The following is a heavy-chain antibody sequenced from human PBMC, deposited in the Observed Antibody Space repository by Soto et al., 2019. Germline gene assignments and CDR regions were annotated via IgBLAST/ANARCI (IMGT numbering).Heavy chain of an antibody. CDR1: GYTFTSYD. V-gene: IGHV1-8*01. Sequence: QVQLVQSGAEVKKPGASVKVSCKASGYTFTSYDINWVRQATGQGLEWMGWMNPNSGNTGYAQKFQGRVTMTRNNSISTAYMELSSLRSEDTAVYYCAREAPSITGTTGYYYGMDVWGQGTTVTVSS. J-gene: IGHJ6*02. CDR2: MNPNSGNT. D-gene: IGHD1-7*01. CDR3: AREAPSITGTTGYYYGMDV.